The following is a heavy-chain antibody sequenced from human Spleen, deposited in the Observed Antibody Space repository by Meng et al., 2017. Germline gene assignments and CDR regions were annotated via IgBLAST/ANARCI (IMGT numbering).Heavy chain of an antibody. CDR1: GFTFSSYA. V-gene: IGHV3-30*04. CDR2: ISYDGSNK. J-gene: IGHJ3*02. CDR3: AREGIAVDDAVDI. Sequence: GGSLRLSCAASGFTFSSYAMHWVRQAPGKGLEWVAVISYDGSNKYYADSVKGRFTISRDNSKHTLYLQMNSLRAEGTTVYYCAREGIAVDDAVDIWGQGTMVTVSS. D-gene: IGHD6-19*01.